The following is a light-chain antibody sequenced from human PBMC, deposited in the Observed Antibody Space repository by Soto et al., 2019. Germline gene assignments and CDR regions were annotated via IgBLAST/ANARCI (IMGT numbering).Light chain of an antibody. Sequence: QYVLTQPASVSGSPGQSITISCTGTSSEVGGYNYVSWYQQHPGKAPKLMIYEVSNRPSGVSNRFSGSKSGNTASLTISGLQAEDEADYYCSSYTSSSTWVFGGGTKLTVL. CDR1: SSEVGGYNY. J-gene: IGLJ3*02. CDR3: SSYTSSSTWV. CDR2: EVS. V-gene: IGLV2-14*01.